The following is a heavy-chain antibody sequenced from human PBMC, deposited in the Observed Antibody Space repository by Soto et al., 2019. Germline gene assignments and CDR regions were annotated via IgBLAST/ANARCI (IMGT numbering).Heavy chain of an antibody. J-gene: IGHJ6*03. Sequence: GGSLRLSCAASGFTFSSYAMSWVRQAPGKGLEWVSAISGSGGSTYYADSVKGRFTISRDNSKNTLYLQMNSLRAEDTAVYYCAKDLCSSTSCPYYYYYYMDVWGKGTTVTVSS. CDR3: AKDLCSSTSCPYYYYYYMDV. CDR1: GFTFSSYA. D-gene: IGHD2-2*01. V-gene: IGHV3-23*01. CDR2: ISGSGGST.